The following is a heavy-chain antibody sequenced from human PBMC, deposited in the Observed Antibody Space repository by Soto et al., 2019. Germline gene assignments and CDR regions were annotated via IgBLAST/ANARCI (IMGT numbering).Heavy chain of an antibody. CDR1: GYTFTSYY. J-gene: IGHJ6*01. CDR2: INPSGGST. V-gene: IGHV1-46*01. CDR3: ARDGVIAASPKASKYYYYYGMDV. Sequence: ASVKVSFKASGYTFTSYYMHWVRQAPGQGLEWMGIINPSGGSTSYAQKFQGRVTMTRDTSTSTVYMELSSLRSEDTAVYYCARDGVIAASPKASKYYYYYGMDVWGQGTTVTVSS. D-gene: IGHD6-13*01.